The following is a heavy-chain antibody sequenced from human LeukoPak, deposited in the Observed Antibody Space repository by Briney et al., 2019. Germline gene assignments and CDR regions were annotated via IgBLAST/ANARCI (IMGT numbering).Heavy chain of an antibody. CDR1: GFTFDDYG. CDR2: INWNSGST. Sequence: GGSLRLSCAASGFTFDDYGMSWVRQAPGKGLEWVSSINWNSGSTKGRFTISRDNAKNSLYLQMNSLRAEDTGLYYCARDGGPDGEFDYWGQGTLVTVSS. V-gene: IGHV3-20*04. J-gene: IGHJ4*02. D-gene: IGHD2-15*01. CDR3: ARDGGPDGEFDY.